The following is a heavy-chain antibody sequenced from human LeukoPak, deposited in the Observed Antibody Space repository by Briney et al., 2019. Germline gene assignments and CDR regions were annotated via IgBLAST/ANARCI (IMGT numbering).Heavy chain of an antibody. CDR1: GYTFTSYY. D-gene: IGHD2-21*02. Sequence: GASVKVSCKASGYTFTSYYMHWVRQAPGQGLEWMGLINPTGDSTAYAQKFQGRVTMTRNTSISTAYMELSSLRSEDTAVYYCARRQGTAILRLGFDPWGQGTLVTVSS. CDR3: ARRQGTAILRLGFDP. J-gene: IGHJ5*02. V-gene: IGHV1-46*01. CDR2: INPTGDST.